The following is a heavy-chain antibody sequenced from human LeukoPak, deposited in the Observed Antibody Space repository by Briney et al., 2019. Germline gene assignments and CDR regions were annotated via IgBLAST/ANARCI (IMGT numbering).Heavy chain of an antibody. J-gene: IGHJ4*02. Sequence: GGSLRLSCAAPGFTFSSHAMSWVRQAPGKGLEWVSAISGSGVSTYYADSVKGRFTISRDNSKSTLYLQMNSLRAEDTAVYYCAKAIAGYSSGWYDYWGQGTLVTVSS. V-gene: IGHV3-23*01. CDR1: GFTFSSHA. CDR2: ISGSGVST. CDR3: AKAIAGYSSGWYDY. D-gene: IGHD6-19*01.